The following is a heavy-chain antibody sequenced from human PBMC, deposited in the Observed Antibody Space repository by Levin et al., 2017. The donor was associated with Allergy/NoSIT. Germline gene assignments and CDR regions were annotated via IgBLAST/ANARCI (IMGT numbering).Heavy chain of an antibody. D-gene: IGHD1-26*01. CDR3: ARNAANSGSYHHGLDY. V-gene: IGHV4-34*01. Sequence: PSETLSLTCAVYGGSFSGYYWSWIRQPPGKGLEWIGEINHSGSTNYNPSLKSRVTISVDTSKNQFSLKLSSVTAADTAVYYCARNAANSGSYHHGLDYWGQGTLVTVSS. J-gene: IGHJ4*02. CDR1: GGSFSGYY. CDR2: INHSGST.